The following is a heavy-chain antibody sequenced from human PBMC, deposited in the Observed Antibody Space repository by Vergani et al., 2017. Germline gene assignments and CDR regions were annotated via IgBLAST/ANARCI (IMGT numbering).Heavy chain of an antibody. V-gene: IGHV3-64*01. CDR1: GFTFSSYA. J-gene: IGHJ4*02. D-gene: IGHD1-26*01. Sequence: EVQLVESGGGLVQPGGSLRLFCAASGFTFSSYAMHWVRQAPGKGLEYVSAISSNGGSTYYANSVKGRFTISRDNSKSTLYLQMGSLRAEDMAVYYCARGFSGSYQRYYFDYWGQGTLVTVSS. CDR2: ISSNGGST. CDR3: ARGFSGSYQRYYFDY.